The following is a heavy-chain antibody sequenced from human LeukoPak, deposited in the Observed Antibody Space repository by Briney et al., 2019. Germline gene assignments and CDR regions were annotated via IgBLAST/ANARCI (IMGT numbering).Heavy chain of an antibody. J-gene: IGHJ4*02. Sequence: GASVKVSCKASGYTFTAYYLHWLRQAPGQGLEWMGIINPRGGTTSYAQQFQGRVTMTRDTPTSTVSMELSSLRSEDTAVYYCARGGGGGNGYYYYWGQGTLVTVSS. CDR2: INPRGGTT. D-gene: IGHD3-22*01. CDR3: ARGGGGGNGYYYY. CDR1: GYTFTAYY. V-gene: IGHV1-46*01.